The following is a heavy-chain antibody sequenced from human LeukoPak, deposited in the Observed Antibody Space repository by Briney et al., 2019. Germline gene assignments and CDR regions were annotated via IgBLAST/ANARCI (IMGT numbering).Heavy chain of an antibody. D-gene: IGHD1-1*01. CDR3: ARGLNSGVRPGAY. CDR2: FSSSSGDI. J-gene: IGHJ4*02. V-gene: IGHV3-21*01. CDR1: GLTFSSYS. Sequence: GGSLRLPCAASGLTFSSYSMTWVRQPPGKGLEGFSSFSSSSGDISFADSLRSRFTITRDNAKYSLYLQVNSLSPEDTAVYYCARGLNSGVRPGAYWGQGTLVTVSS.